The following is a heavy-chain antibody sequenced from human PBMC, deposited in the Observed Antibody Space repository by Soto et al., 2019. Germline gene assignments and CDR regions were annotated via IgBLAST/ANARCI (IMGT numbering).Heavy chain of an antibody. CDR3: ASASGVISDY. J-gene: IGHJ4*02. CDR2: ISGSGGST. D-gene: IGHD2-15*01. CDR1: GFTFSSYA. Sequence: GGSLRLSCAASGFTFSSYAMSWVRQAPGKGLEWVSAISGSGGSTYYADSVKGRFTISRDNSKNTRYLQMNSLRAEDTAVYYCASASGVISDYWGQGTLVTVSS. V-gene: IGHV3-23*01.